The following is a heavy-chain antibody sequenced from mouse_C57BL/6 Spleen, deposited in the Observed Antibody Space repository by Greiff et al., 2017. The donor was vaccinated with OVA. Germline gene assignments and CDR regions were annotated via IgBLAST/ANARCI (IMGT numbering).Heavy chain of an antibody. Sequence: QVQLQQPGAELVKPGASVKLSCKASGYTFTSYWMQWVKQRPGQGLEWIGELDPSDSYTNYNQKFKGKATLTVDTSSSTAYMQLSSLTSEDSAVYYCASYYSNYEYFDVWGTGTTVTVSS. CDR3: ASYYSNYEYFDV. D-gene: IGHD2-5*01. CDR1: GYTFTSYW. V-gene: IGHV1-50*01. CDR2: LDPSDSYT. J-gene: IGHJ1*03.